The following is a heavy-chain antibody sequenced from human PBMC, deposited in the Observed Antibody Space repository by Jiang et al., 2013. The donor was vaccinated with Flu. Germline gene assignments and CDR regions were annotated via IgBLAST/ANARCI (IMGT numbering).Heavy chain of an antibody. D-gene: IGHD3-10*01. CDR1: GYSISSGYY. CDR3: AKDIGRSYYGSGTSVY. J-gene: IGHJ4*02. Sequence: GSGLVKPSETLSLTCTVSGYSISSGYYWGWIRQPPGKGLEWIGSIYYNGNTDYNASLKSRVTMSVDTSKNQFSLKLSSVTAADTAVYYCAKDIGRSYYGSGTSVYWGQGTLVTVSS. V-gene: IGHV4-38-2*02. CDR2: IYYNGNT.